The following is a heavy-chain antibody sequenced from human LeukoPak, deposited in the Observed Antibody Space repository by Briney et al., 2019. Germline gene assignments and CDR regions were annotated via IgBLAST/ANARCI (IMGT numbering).Heavy chain of an antibody. CDR2: IKQDGSEK. D-gene: IGHD1-26*01. V-gene: IGHV3-7*01. J-gene: IGHJ4*02. Sequence: PGGSLRLSCAAPGFTFSSYWMSWVRQAPGKGLEWVANIKQDGSEKYYVDSVKGRFTISRDNAKNSLYLQMNSLRAEDTAVYYCARDDQWELLSFDYWGQGTLVTVSS. CDR3: ARDDQWELLSFDY. CDR1: GFTFSSYW.